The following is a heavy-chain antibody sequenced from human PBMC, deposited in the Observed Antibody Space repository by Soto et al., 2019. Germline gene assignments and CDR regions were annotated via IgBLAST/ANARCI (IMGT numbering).Heavy chain of an antibody. D-gene: IGHD2-2*01. CDR1: GFTFSGHW. Sequence: EVQLVESGGDLVQPGGSLSLSCAASGFTFSGHWMHWVRQVAGKGLEWVSRINTDGGSSAYADSVKGRFTISRDNAKNTLFLQMNGLRAEDTAVYYCARAAGYCSRTSCYRRAFDTWGQGTTVTVSS. J-gene: IGHJ3*02. CDR2: INTDGGSS. V-gene: IGHV3-74*03. CDR3: ARAAGYCSRTSCYRRAFDT.